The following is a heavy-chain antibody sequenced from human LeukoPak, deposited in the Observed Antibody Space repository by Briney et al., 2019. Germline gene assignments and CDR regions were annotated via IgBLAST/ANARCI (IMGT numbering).Heavy chain of an antibody. D-gene: IGHD3-10*02. Sequence: QSGGSLRLSCAASQSIVSSRYMNWVRQAPGKGLEWVSYISSSGSTIYYADSVKGRFTISRDNAKNSLYLQMNSLRAEDTAVYYCAELGITMIGGVWGKGTTVTISS. CDR2: ISSSGSTI. CDR1: QSIVSSRY. CDR3: AELGITMIGGV. J-gene: IGHJ6*04. V-gene: IGHV3-48*03.